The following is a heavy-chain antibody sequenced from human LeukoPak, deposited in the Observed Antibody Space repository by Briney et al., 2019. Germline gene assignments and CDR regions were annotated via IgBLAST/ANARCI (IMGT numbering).Heavy chain of an antibody. CDR3: ARARGYSYGYKYYFDY. J-gene: IGHJ4*02. D-gene: IGHD5-18*01. V-gene: IGHV4-59*01. CDR2: IYYSGST. CDR1: GGYISSYY. Sequence: SETLSLTCTVSGGYISSYYWSWIRQPPGKGLEWIGYIYYSGSTNYNPSLKSRVTVSVDTSKNQFSLKLSSVTAADTAVYYCARARGYSYGYKYYFDYWGQGTLVTVSS.